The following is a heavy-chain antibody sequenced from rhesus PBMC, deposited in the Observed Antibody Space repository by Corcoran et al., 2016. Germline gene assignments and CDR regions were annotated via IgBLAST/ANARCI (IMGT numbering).Heavy chain of an antibody. CDR3: ATGGVGY. CDR1: GYPFTAYS. CDR2: VDPEDGET. J-gene: IGHJ4*01. V-gene: IGHV1-111*02. Sequence: EVQLGQSGAEVQKPGASVTISCKASGYPFTAYSLPWVRQAPGKRLEARGRVDPEDGETIHAQKVQDRGTITADSSTDTAYMELSSPRSEDTAVYYGATGGVGYWGQGVLVTVSS. D-gene: IGHD3-34*01.